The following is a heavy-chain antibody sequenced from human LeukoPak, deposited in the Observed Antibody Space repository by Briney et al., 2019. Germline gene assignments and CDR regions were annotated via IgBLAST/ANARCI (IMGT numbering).Heavy chain of an antibody. V-gene: IGHV1-8*01. J-gene: IGHJ4*02. CDR1: GYTFTSYD. D-gene: IGHD4-23*01. CDR2: MNPNSGNT. Sequence: ASVKVSCKASGYTFTSYDINWVRQATGQGLEWMGWMNPNSGNTGYAQKFQGRVTMTRNTSISTAYMELSSLRSEDTAVYYCARLRNTYGGNAISDWGQGTLVTVSS. CDR3: ARLRNTYGGNAISD.